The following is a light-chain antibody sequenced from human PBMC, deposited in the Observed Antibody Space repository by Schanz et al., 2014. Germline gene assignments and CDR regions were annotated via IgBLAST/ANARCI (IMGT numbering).Light chain of an antibody. CDR1: QTVSNN. Sequence: EIVMTQSPATLSVSPGERGTLSCRASQTVSNNLAWYQQKPGQTPRLLIYGASTRATGIPAKFSGSGSGTEFTLTISSLQPEDLAVYYCQQYGGSPLITFGQGTRLEIK. CDR2: GAS. V-gene: IGKV3-15*01. J-gene: IGKJ5*01. CDR3: QQYGGSPLIT.